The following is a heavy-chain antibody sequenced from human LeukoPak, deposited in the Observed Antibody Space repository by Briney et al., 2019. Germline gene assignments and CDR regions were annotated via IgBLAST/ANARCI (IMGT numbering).Heavy chain of an antibody. Sequence: EASVKVSCKASGYTFTGYYMHWVRQAPGQGLEWMGWITPNSGGTNYAQKFQGRVTMTRDTSISTAYMELSRLRSDDTAVYYCARVWGTYGSGSYYNKDWFDPWGQGTLVTVSS. CDR3: ARVWGTYGSGSYYNKDWFDP. CDR1: GYTFTGYY. V-gene: IGHV1-2*02. J-gene: IGHJ5*02. CDR2: ITPNSGGT. D-gene: IGHD3-10*01.